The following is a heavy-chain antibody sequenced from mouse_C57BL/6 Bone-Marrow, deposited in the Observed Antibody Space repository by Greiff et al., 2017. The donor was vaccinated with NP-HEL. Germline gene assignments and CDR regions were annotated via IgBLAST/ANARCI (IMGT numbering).Heavy chain of an antibody. CDR2: INPNNGGT. CDR3: ASRQLRLRTDYFDY. CDR1: GYTFTDYY. Sequence: VQLQQSGPELVKPGASVKISCKASGYTFTDYYMNWVKQSHGQSLEWIGAINPNNGGTSYNQKFKGKATLTVDKSSSTAYMELRSLTSEDSAVSYCASRQLRLRTDYFDYWGQGTTLTVSS. J-gene: IGHJ2*01. D-gene: IGHD3-2*02. V-gene: IGHV1-26*01.